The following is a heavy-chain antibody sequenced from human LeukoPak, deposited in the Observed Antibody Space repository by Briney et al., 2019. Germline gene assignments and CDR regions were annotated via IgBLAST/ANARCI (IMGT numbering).Heavy chain of an antibody. J-gene: IGHJ4*02. CDR3: ARDSLAHFDY. Sequence: SETLSLTCTVSGGSISSYYWSWIRQPPGKGLEWIGYIYYSGSTNYNPSLKSRVTMSVDTSKNQFSLKLSSVTAADTAVYYCARDSLAHFDYWGQGTLVTVSS. V-gene: IGHV4-59*12. CDR1: GGSISSYY. CDR2: IYYSGST.